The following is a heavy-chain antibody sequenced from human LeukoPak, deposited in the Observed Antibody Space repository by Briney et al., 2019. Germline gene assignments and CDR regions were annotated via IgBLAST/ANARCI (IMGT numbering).Heavy chain of an antibody. CDR3: ARQNRGDGYNRRFDY. J-gene: IGHJ4*02. D-gene: IGHD5-24*01. CDR2: IYPGDPET. V-gene: IGHV5-51*01. Sequence: GESLKISCKGPGDSFTNYCIGWVRQMPGKGLEWMGLIYPGDPETRYSPSFQGQVSISADKSISTAYLQWSSLQASDTAMYYCARQNRGDGYNRRFDYWGQGTLVTVSS. CDR1: GDSFTNYC.